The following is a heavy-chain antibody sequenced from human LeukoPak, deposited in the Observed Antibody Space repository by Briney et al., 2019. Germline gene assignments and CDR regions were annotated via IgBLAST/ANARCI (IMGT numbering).Heavy chain of an antibody. CDR1: GDTFTSYG. D-gene: IGHD5-24*01. CDR3: ARDQGWLQFGRFFDY. J-gene: IGHJ4*02. V-gene: IGHV1-18*01. Sequence: ASVNVSCKASGDTFTSYGISWVRQAPGQGLEWMGWISAYNGNTNYAQKLQGRVTMTTDTSTSTAYMELRSLRSDDTAVYYCARDQGWLQFGRFFDYWGQGTLVTVSS. CDR2: ISAYNGNT.